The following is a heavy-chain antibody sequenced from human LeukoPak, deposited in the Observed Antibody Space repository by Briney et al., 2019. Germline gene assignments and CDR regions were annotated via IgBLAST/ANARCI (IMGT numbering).Heavy chain of an antibody. V-gene: IGHV1-69*06. Sequence: RASVKVSCKASGGTFSSYAISWVRQAPGQGLEWMGGIIPIFGTANYAQKFQGRVTITADKSTSTAYMELSSLRSEDTAVYYCASSSGWYLDNWFDPWGQGTLVTVSS. D-gene: IGHD6-19*01. J-gene: IGHJ5*02. CDR1: GGTFSSYA. CDR2: IIPIFGTA. CDR3: ASSSGWYLDNWFDP.